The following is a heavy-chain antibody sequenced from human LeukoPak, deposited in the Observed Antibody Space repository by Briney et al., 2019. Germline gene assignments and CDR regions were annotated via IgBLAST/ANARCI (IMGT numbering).Heavy chain of an antibody. CDR2: IKLDGSVK. V-gene: IGHV3-7*01. CDR1: GFTFSNYW. CDR3: ARAGTGLDY. Sequence: GGSLRLSCAAFGFTFSNYWMNWVRQAPGKGLEWVAIIKLDGSVKYYVDSVKGRFSISRDNAKNSVYLQMNNLRAEDTAVYYCARAGTGLDYWGQGTLVTVSS. D-gene: IGHD2-8*02. J-gene: IGHJ4*02.